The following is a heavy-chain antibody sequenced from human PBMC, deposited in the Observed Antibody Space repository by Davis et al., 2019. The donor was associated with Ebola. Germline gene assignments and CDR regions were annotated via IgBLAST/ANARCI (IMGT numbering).Heavy chain of an antibody. CDR1: GGSITSSH. J-gene: IGHJ6*02. D-gene: IGHD3-10*01. CDR2: IYDTGSP. Sequence: MPSETLSLTCTVSGGSITSSHWSWIRHSPGKGLEWIAAIYDTGSPIYNPSLKSRVTISVDTSKNQFSLKLSSVTAADTATYYCARRKGSYYDYYYYGMDVWGQGTTVTVSS. V-gene: IGHV4-59*01. CDR3: ARRKGSYYDYYYYGMDV.